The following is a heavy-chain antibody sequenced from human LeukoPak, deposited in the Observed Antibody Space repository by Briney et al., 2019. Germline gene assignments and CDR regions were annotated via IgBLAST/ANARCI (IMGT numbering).Heavy chain of an antibody. V-gene: IGHV3-23*01. Sequence: GGSLRLSCAASGFSFSGNAMAWVRQAPGKGLEWVSGFGGSGSDTYYADSVKGRFTISRDNSKNTLYLQMNSLRAEDTAVYYCAKDLGVGATINYYYYGMDVWGQGTTVTVSS. J-gene: IGHJ6*02. D-gene: IGHD1-26*01. CDR1: GFSFSGNA. CDR3: AKDLGVGATINYYYYGMDV. CDR2: FGGSGSDT.